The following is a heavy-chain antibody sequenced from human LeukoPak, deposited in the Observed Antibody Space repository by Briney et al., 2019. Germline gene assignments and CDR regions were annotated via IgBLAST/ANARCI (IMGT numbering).Heavy chain of an antibody. CDR2: IKTKTDGGTT. J-gene: IGHJ4*02. Sequence: GGSLRHSCADSGFTFSNAWMSWVRQAPGKGLEWVGRIKTKTDGGTTDYAAPVKGRFTISRDDSKNTLYLQMNSLKTEDTAVYSCTTAYSGTYPLVYWGQGNLVTVSS. CDR3: TTAYSGTYPLVY. CDR1: GFTFSNAW. V-gene: IGHV3-15*01. D-gene: IGHD1-26*01.